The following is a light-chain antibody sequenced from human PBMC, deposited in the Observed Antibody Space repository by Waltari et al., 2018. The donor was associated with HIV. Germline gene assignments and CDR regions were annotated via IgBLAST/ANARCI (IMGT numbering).Light chain of an antibody. CDR3: NSRDSSGNHFV. J-gene: IGLJ2*01. Sequence: SSELTQDPAVSVALGQPVRITCQGDSLRSYDASWYQQKPGQAPVIVIYGKNNRPSGIPDRFSGSSAGNSASLTITGAQAEDEADYYCNSRDSSGNHFVFGGGTKLTVL. V-gene: IGLV3-19*01. CDR2: GKN. CDR1: SLRSYD.